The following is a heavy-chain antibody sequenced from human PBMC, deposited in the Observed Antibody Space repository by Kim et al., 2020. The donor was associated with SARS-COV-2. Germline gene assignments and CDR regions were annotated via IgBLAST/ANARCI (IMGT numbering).Heavy chain of an antibody. CDR3: ARENTRSGSYYHAWFDP. J-gene: IGHJ5*02. Sequence: LKSRLTISVETSKNQFSLKLDSVTAADTAVYFCARENTRSGSYYHAWFDPWGQGTLVTVSS. D-gene: IGHD1-26*01. V-gene: IGHV4-59*01.